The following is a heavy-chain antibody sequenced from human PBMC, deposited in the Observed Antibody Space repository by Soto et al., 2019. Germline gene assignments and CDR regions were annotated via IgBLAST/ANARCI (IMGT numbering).Heavy chain of an antibody. V-gene: IGHV3-33*01. J-gene: IGHJ4*02. CDR3: ARDQSGEWELPYFDH. Sequence: QVQLVESGGGVVQPGRSLRLSCAASGFTFSSYGMHWVRQAPGKGLEWVAVIWYDGSNKYYADSVKGRFTISRDNSKNTLYLQRNSLRAEDTAVYYCARDQSGEWELPYFDHWGQGTLVTASS. D-gene: IGHD1-26*01. CDR2: IWYDGSNK. CDR1: GFTFSSYG.